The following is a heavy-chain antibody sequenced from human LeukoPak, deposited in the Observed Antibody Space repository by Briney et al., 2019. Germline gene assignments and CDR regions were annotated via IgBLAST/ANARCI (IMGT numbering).Heavy chain of an antibody. CDR3: ARPLYCSSTSCYNHNWFDP. Sequence: GGSLRLSCAASGFTFSIYSMNWVRQAPGKGLEWVSSISSSSYIYYADSVKGRFTISRDNAKNSLYLQMNSLRAEDTAVYYCARPLYCSSTSCYNHNWFDPWGQGTLVTVSS. CDR1: GFTFSIYS. J-gene: IGHJ5*02. CDR2: ISSSSYI. V-gene: IGHV3-21*01. D-gene: IGHD2-2*01.